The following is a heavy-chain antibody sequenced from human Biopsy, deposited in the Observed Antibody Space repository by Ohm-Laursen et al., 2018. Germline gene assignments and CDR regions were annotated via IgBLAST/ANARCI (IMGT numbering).Heavy chain of an antibody. CDR1: GGSISSVTNY. V-gene: IGHV4-39*01. CDR3: ARHPTGFWFDP. Sequence: GTLSLTCTVFGGSISSVTNYWGWIRQPPGKGLEWIGSIFYGGITHYNPSLKSRVTISVDTSKNQFFLNLSSVTGADTAVYYCARHPTGFWFDPWGQGTQVTVSS. CDR2: IFYGGIT. J-gene: IGHJ5*02.